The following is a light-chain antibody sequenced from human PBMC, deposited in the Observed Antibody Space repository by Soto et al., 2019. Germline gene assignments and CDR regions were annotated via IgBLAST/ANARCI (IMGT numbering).Light chain of an antibody. Sequence: EIVLTQSPGTLSLSPGERATLSCRASQSVSSSYLAWYQQKPGQAPRLLIYGASSRATGIPDRFSGGGSGTDFTITISRLEPEDFAVYYCQQYSSSWTFGQGTKVEVK. V-gene: IGKV3-20*01. CDR3: QQYSSSWT. J-gene: IGKJ1*01. CDR2: GAS. CDR1: QSVSSSY.